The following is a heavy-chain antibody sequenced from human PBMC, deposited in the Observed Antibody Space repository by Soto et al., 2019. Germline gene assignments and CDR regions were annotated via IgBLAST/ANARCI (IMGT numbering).Heavy chain of an antibody. J-gene: IGHJ4*02. CDR2: ISGSGGST. CDR1: GFTFSSYA. D-gene: IGHD6-13*01. Sequence: GGSLRLSCAASGFTFSSYAMSWVRQAPGKGLEWVSAISGSGGSTYYADSVKGRFTISRDNSKNTLYLQMNSLRAEDTAVYYCAKVPYSSSWEGRTIDYWGQGTLVTVSS. V-gene: IGHV3-23*01. CDR3: AKVPYSSSWEGRTIDY.